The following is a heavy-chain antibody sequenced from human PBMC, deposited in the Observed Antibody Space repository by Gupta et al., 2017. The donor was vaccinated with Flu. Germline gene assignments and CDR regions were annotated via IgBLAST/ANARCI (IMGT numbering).Heavy chain of an antibody. CDR1: GFSFGTYV. V-gene: IGHV3-21*01. CDR3: ARGGGTGYHGHFDY. CDR2: MNYHVNYI. J-gene: IGHJ4*02. D-gene: IGHD3-9*01. Sequence: EVQLVESGGGLVKPGASLRLACAASGFSFGTYVMNWVRQTPGKGLEWVASMNYHVNYISYADAVKGRFTISRDNAENSLYLVMNSLRDEDTAVYYCARGGGTGYHGHFDYWGQGTLVTVSS.